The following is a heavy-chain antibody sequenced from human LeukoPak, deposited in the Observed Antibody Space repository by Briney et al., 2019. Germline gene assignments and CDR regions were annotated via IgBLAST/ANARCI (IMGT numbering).Heavy chain of an antibody. CDR2: ISGSALYT. V-gene: IGHV3-11*06. J-gene: IGHJ4*02. CDR3: ARGRDGYNFDY. D-gene: IGHD5-24*01. Sequence: GGSLRLACAASKFIFSDYYMSWIRQAPGKGLEWVSCISGSALYTNYADSVKGRFTISRDNAKNSLYLQMNSLRDEDTAVYYCARGRDGYNFDYWGQGTLVTVSS. CDR1: KFIFSDYY.